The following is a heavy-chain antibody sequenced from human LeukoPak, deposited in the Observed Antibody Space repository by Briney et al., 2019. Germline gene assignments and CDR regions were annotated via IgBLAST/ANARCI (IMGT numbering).Heavy chain of an antibody. J-gene: IGHJ4*02. V-gene: IGHV3-7*03. CDR3: AKTVRYSSSWYVGPLGYFDY. CDR2: IKEDGSRR. D-gene: IGHD6-13*01. CDR1: GFTFSRYW. Sequence: GGSLRLSCTTSGFTFSRYWMTWVRQAPGKGLEWVANIKEDGSRRNYVDSVKGRFTISRDNAKNSLYLQMNSLRAEDTAVYYCAKTVRYSSSWYVGPLGYFDYWGQGTLVTVSS.